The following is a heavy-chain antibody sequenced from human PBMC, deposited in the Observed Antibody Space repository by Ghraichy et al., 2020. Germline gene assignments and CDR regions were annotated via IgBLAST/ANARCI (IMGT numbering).Heavy chain of an antibody. D-gene: IGHD2-15*01. CDR1: GFALSNYW. Sequence: ESLNISCAASGFALSNYWMHWVRQAPGKGLLWVSRIKSDGTERTYADSVKGRFTISRDNAKNTLYLQMNSLRAEDTAVYYCAREYCRGGRCFFGTGGSHFDYWGQGILVTVSS. CDR2: IKSDGTER. CDR3: AREYCRGGRCFFGTGGSHFDY. J-gene: IGHJ4*02. V-gene: IGHV3-74*01.